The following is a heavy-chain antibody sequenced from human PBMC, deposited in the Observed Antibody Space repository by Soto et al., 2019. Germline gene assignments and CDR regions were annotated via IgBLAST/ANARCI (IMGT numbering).Heavy chain of an antibody. D-gene: IGHD2-2*02. CDR3: ARGLVVPATIWNWFDP. CDR1: GYTFTSYV. CDR2: INAGNGNT. Sequence: ASVKVSCKASGYTFTSYVMHWVREAPGERLEWMGWINAGNGNTKYSQKFQGRVTITRDTSASTAYMELSSLRSEDTAVYYCARGLVVPATIWNWFDPWGKGPLVTVYS. J-gene: IGHJ5*02. V-gene: IGHV1-3*01.